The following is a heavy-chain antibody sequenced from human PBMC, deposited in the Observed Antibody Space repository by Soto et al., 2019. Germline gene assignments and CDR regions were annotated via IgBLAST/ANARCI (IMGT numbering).Heavy chain of an antibody. D-gene: IGHD3-3*01. CDR1: GMTFINAW. V-gene: IGHV3-15*05. CDR2: IKNKIDGGTT. CDR3: TTGEFAFGSGYPNSFDL. J-gene: IGHJ5*02. Sequence: GGSPSLSFTDPGMTFINAWMNWVRQAPGKWPARVGRIKNKIDGGTTDYAAPVKGRFSISRDDSKNTLYLQMNSLRTEDTAVYYRTTGEFAFGSGYPNSFDLWGQGTLLTVSS.